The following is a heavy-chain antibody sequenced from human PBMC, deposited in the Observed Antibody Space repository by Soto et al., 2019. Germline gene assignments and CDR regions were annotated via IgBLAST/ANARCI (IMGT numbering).Heavy chain of an antibody. D-gene: IGHD2-8*01. J-gene: IGHJ6*02. CDR1: GIIFEAHA. V-gene: IGHV3-33*01. CDR2: IWYGGTT. CDR3: VRVRNNADKRLDV. Sequence: QEVLVESGGGVVRPGNSLRLSCVTSGIIFEAHAFHWVRQAPGKGLKWVALIWYGGTTYYEDSVQGRFSISRDNSRKTVFLQMNHLRPDVSGVYYCVRVRNNADKRLDVWGQGTTVSVSS.